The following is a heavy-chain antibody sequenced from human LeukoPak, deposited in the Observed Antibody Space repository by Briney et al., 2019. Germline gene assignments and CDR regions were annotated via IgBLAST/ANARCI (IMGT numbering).Heavy chain of an antibody. Sequence: GGSLRLSCAASGFTFSSDSMNWVRQAPGEGLEWVSSISSSSSYIYYADSVKGRFTTSRDNAKNSLYLQMNRLRAQDTAVYYCARDNDRLRYFDWPRDYWGQGTLVTVSS. J-gene: IGHJ4*02. V-gene: IGHV3-21*01. CDR2: ISSSSSYI. CDR1: GFTFSSDS. D-gene: IGHD3-9*01. CDR3: ARDNDRLRYFDWPRDY.